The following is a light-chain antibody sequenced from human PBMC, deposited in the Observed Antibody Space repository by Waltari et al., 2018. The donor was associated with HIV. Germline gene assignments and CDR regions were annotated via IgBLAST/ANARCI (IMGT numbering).Light chain of an antibody. CDR1: QSISNY. CDR2: ASS. Sequence: DIQMTQSPPSLSASVGDRVPLTCRASQSISNYLNWYQQKPGKAPNLLIFASSSLQGGVPSRFSGSGSGTDFTLTINSLEPEDFATYYCQQSYTTPYTFGQGTKLQIK. J-gene: IGKJ2*01. V-gene: IGKV1-39*01. CDR3: QQSYTTPYT.